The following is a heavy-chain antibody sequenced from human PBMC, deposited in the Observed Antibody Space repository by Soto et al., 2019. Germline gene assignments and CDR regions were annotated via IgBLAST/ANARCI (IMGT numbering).Heavy chain of an antibody. J-gene: IGHJ6*02. D-gene: IGHD3-9*01. Sequence: QLVESGGGMVQPGNSLRLSCAASGFIFSNYAMHWVRQAPGKGLEWVALISYDGRYIYYADSVKGRFAISRDNSKNTVDLLMNSLRREDTAVYYCARDVTDYVLDVWGQGTTVNVSS. CDR1: GFIFSNYA. CDR2: ISYDGRYI. V-gene: IGHV3-30*03. CDR3: ARDVTDYVLDV.